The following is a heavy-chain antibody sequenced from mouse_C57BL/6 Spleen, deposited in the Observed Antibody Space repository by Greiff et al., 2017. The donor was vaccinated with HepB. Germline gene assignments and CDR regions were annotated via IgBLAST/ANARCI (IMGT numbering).Heavy chain of an antibody. CDR3: ARGDYGSSYVDWYFDV. Sequence: QVHVKQSGAELVRPGPSVKMSCKASGYTFTNYWIGWAKQRPGHGLEWIGDIYPGGGYTNYNEKFKGKATLTADKSSSTAYMQFSSLTSEDSAIYYCARGDYGSSYVDWYFDVWGTGTTVTVSS. J-gene: IGHJ1*03. V-gene: IGHV1-63*01. D-gene: IGHD1-1*01. CDR2: IYPGGGYT. CDR1: GYTFTNYW.